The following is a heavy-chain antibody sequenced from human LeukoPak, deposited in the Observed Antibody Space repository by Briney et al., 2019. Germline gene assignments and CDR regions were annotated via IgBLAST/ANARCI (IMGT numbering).Heavy chain of an antibody. V-gene: IGHV3-48*02. J-gene: IGHJ4*02. CDR1: GFTFSIYA. CDR3: ASSGSYRFDY. CDR2: ITASGTAM. D-gene: IGHD1-26*01. Sequence: PGGSLRLSCAASGFTFSIYAMSWVRQAPGKGLEWVSHITASGTAMFYADSVKGRFTISRDNAKNSLYLQMNSLRDEDTAVYYCASSGSYRFDYWGQGTLVTVSS.